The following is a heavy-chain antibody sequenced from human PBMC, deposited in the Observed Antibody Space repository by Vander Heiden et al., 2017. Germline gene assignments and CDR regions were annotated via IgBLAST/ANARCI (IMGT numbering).Heavy chain of an antibody. J-gene: IGHJ4*02. CDR2: IGTAGDT. CDR1: GSTSRTYD. D-gene: IGHD6-19*01. V-gene: IGHV3-13*01. CDR3: ARGTAGTFDY. Sequence: EVQLVESGGGLVQLGGSLRLSCPASGSTSRTYDMHCARQATGKGLEWVSAIGTAGDTYYPGSVKGRFTISRENAKNSLYLQMNSLRAGDTAVYYCARGTAGTFDYWGQGTLVTVSS.